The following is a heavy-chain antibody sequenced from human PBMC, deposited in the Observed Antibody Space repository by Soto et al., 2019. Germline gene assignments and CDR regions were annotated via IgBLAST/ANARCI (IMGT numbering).Heavy chain of an antibody. CDR3: ARDNEANPQAYYFDY. CDR1: GFTFSSHS. Sequence: EVQLVESGGGLVKPGGSVRLSCATSGFTFSSHSMNWVRQAPGKGLEWVSSISRTSSYIKYADSVKGRFTVSIDSAKNSRYLQMNSLRAEDTAVYYCARDNEANPQAYYFDYWGQGTLVTVSS. CDR2: ISRTSSYI. V-gene: IGHV3-21*01. D-gene: IGHD3-10*01. J-gene: IGHJ4*02.